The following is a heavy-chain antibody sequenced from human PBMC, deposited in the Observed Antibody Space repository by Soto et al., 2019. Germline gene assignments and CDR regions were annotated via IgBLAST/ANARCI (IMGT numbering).Heavy chain of an antibody. CDR2: IYYSGST. J-gene: IGHJ6*03. CDR3: ARGGFGVRGVIIPNSYYYYYMDV. V-gene: IGHV4-59*01. CDR1: GGSISSYY. D-gene: IGHD3-10*01. Sequence: SETLSLTCTVSGGSISSYYWSWIRQPPGKGLEWIGYIYYSGSTNYNPSLKSRVTISVDTSKNQFSLKLSSVTAADTAVDYCARGGFGVRGVIIPNSYYYYYMDVWGKGTTVTVSS.